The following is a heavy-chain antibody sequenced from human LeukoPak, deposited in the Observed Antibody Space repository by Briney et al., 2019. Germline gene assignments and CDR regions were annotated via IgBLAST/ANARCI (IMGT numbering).Heavy chain of an antibody. J-gene: IGHJ4*02. D-gene: IGHD6-13*01. CDR3: ARESVAAADY. V-gene: IGHV3-30-3*01. Sequence: GGSLRLSCEASGFTFDDYAMHWVRQAPGKGLEWVAVISYDGSNKYYADSVEGRFTFSRDNSKNTLYLQMNSLRAEDTAVYYCARESVAAADYWGQGTLVTVSS. CDR2: ISYDGSNK. CDR1: GFTFDDYA.